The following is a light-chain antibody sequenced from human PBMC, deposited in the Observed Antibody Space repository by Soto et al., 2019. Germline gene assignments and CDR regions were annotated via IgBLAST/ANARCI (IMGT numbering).Light chain of an antibody. V-gene: IGKV1-39*01. Sequence: DIVMTQSPFALSASVGDRVTITCRASQNIRGFLHWYQQKPGKAPKLLIYGTSNLESGVPSRFGGSGSGTDFTLTISGLQLEAFATYYCQQSFSNYFTFGGGTKVEI. CDR3: QQSFSNYFT. CDR2: GTS. CDR1: QNIRGF. J-gene: IGKJ4*01.